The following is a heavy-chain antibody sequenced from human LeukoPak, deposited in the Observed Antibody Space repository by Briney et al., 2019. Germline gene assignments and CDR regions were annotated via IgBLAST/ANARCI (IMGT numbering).Heavy chain of an antibody. CDR2: ISGSGGST. CDR3: AKDNGSGWYGGGFDP. CDR1: GFTFSSYA. D-gene: IGHD6-19*01. V-gene: IGHV3-23*01. Sequence: GESLRLSCAASGFTFSSYAMSWVRQAPGKGLEWVSAISGSGGSTYYADSVKGRFTISRDNSKNTLYLQMNSLRAEDTAVYYCAKDNGSGWYGGGFDPWGQGTLVTVSS. J-gene: IGHJ5*02.